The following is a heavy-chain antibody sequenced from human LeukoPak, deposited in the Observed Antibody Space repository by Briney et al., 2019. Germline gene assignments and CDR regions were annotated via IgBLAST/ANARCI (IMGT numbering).Heavy chain of an antibody. J-gene: IGHJ4*02. D-gene: IGHD3-22*01. V-gene: IGHV3-49*04. Sequence: GGSLRLSCTASGFTFGDYAMSWVRQAPGKRQEGVGFIRSIAYGGTTEYAASVKGRFTISRDDSKSIAYLPMNSLKTEDTAVYYCTRAVVTTMIVVVTPLYYFDYWGQGTLVTVSS. CDR1: GFTFGDYA. CDR2: IRSIAYGGTT. CDR3: TRAVVTTMIVVVTPLYYFDY.